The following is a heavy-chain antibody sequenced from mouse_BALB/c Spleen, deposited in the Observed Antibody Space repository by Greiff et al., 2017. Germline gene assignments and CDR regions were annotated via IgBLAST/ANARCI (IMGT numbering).Heavy chain of an antibody. CDR1: GFNIKDTY. CDR3: ARRGLYDGYVDY. CDR2: IDPANGNT. J-gene: IGHJ2*01. V-gene: IGHV14-3*02. Sequence: EVMLVESGAELVKPGASVKLSCTASGFNIKDTYMHWVKQRPEQGLEWIGRIDPANGNTKYDPKFQGKATITADTSSNTAYLQLSSLTSEDTAVYYCARRGLYDGYVDYWGQGTTLTVSS. D-gene: IGHD2-3*01.